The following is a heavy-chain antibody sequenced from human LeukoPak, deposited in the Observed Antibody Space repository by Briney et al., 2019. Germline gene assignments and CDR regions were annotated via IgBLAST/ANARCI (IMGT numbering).Heavy chain of an antibody. CDR2: MSGGGGTT. CDR1: GFAFSSYP. CDR3: AKDAPYSSSWTPYDC. D-gene: IGHD6-13*01. V-gene: IGHV3-23*01. Sequence: PGGSLRLSCAGSGFAFSSYPMSWVRQAPGKGLQWVSAMSGGGGTTYYADSVKGRFTISRDNSKNTLYLQMNSLRAEDTAVYYCAKDAPYSSSWTPYDCWGQGTLVTVSS. J-gene: IGHJ4*02.